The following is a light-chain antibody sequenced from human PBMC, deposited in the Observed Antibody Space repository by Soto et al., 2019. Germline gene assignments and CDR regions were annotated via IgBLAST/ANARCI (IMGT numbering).Light chain of an antibody. Sequence: QSALTQPASGSGSPGQSITISCSGISSDFGSHNLVSWYQRHPRKAPNLMSCEGSKRPSGVSNRFSGSKYGNTASLTIAGLQAEDEADYYCCSCAVGGIYVFVTGTKXT. CDR1: SSDFGSHNL. CDR2: EGS. V-gene: IGLV2-23*01. CDR3: CSCAVGGIYV. J-gene: IGLJ1*01.